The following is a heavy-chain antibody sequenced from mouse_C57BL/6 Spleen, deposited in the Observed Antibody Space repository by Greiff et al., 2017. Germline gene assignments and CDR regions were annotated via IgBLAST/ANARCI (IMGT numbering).Heavy chain of an antibody. D-gene: IGHD2-4*01. J-gene: IGHJ3*01. CDR3: ARGYDYDGFAY. Sequence: VQLQQSGPELVKPGASVKMSCKASGYTFTDYNMHWVKQSHGKILEWIGYINPNNGGTSYNQKFKGKATLTVNKSSSTAYMELRSLTSEDSAVYYCARGYDYDGFAYWGQGTLVTVSA. V-gene: IGHV1-22*01. CDR1: GYTFTDYN. CDR2: INPNNGGT.